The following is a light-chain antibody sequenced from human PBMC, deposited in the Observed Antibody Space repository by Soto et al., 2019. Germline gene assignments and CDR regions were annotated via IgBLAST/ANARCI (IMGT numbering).Light chain of an antibody. CDR1: SSDVGGYNY. CDR2: EVS. V-gene: IGLV2-8*01. Sequence: QSVRSHPPSASGSPGQSVTISCTGTSSDVGGYNYVSWYQQHPGKAPKLMIYEVSKRPSGVPDRFSGSKSGNTASLTVSGIQAEDEADYYCSSYKVFGTGTKVTVL. J-gene: IGLJ1*01. CDR3: SSYKV.